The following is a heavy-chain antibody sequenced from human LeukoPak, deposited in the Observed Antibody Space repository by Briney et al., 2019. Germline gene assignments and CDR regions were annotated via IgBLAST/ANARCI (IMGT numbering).Heavy chain of an antibody. CDR2: IYYSGST. D-gene: IGHD5-12*01. Sequence: PSETLSLTCTVSGGSISSYYWSWIRQPPGKGLEWIGYIYYSGSTNYNPSLKSRVTISVDTSKNQFSLKLSSVTAADTAVYYCARNTAGVDQGYYFDYWGQGTLVTVSS. J-gene: IGHJ4*02. CDR1: GGSISSYY. V-gene: IGHV4-59*01. CDR3: ARNTAGVDQGYYFDY.